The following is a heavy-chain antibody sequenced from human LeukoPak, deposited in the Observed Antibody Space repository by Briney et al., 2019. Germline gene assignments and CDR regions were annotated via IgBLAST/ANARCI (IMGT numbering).Heavy chain of an antibody. J-gene: IGHJ6*03. D-gene: IGHD3-3*01. CDR1: GGSISSSGYY. Sequence: SETLSLTCTVSGGSISSSGYYWSWIRQPPGKGLEWIGYIYTSGSTNYNPSLKSRVTISVDTSKNQFSLKLSSVTAADTAVYYCARGIFGVVISHYYYHKDVWGKGTTVTVSS. CDR3: ARGIFGVVISHYYYHKDV. V-gene: IGHV4-61*08. CDR2: IYTSGST.